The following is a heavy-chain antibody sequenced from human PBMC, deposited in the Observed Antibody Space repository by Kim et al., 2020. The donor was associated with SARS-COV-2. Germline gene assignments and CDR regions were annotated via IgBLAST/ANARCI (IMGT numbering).Heavy chain of an antibody. D-gene: IGHD6-6*01. J-gene: IGHJ4*02. CDR2: ISSSSSYI. Sequence: GGSLRLSCAASGFTFSSYSMNWVRQAPGKGLEWVSSISSSSSYIYYADSVKGRFTISRDNAKNSLYLQMNSLRAEDTAVYYCARAGYSSSGYFDYWGQGTLVTVSS. CDR3: ARAGYSSSGYFDY. CDR1: GFTFSSYS. V-gene: IGHV3-21*01.